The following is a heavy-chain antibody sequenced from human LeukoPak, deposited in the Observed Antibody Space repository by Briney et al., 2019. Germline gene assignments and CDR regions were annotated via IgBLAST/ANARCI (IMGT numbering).Heavy chain of an antibody. CDR3: ASPGVVITTNSHWFDP. J-gene: IGHJ5*02. CDR2: INHSGST. CDR1: GGSFSGYY. V-gene: IGHV4-34*01. D-gene: IGHD3-22*01. Sequence: SETLSLTCAVYGGSFSGYYWSWIRQPPGKGLEWIGEINHSGSTNYNPSLKSRVTISVDTSKNQFSLKLSSVTAADTAVYYCASPGVVITTNSHWFDPWGQGTLVTVSS.